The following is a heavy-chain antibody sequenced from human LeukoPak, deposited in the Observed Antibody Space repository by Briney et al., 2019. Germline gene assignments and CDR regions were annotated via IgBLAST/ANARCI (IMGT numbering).Heavy chain of an antibody. Sequence: SQTLSLTCTVSGGSISSGSYYWNWIRQPAGKGLEWIGRIYTSGSTNYNPSLKSRVTISVDTSKNQFSLKLSSVTAADTAVYYCATDNYYYYGMDVWGQGITVTVSS. V-gene: IGHV4-61*02. J-gene: IGHJ6*02. CDR3: ATDNYYYYGMDV. CDR1: GGSISSGSYY. CDR2: IYTSGST.